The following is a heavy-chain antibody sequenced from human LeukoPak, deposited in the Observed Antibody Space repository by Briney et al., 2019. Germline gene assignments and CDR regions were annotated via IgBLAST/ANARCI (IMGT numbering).Heavy chain of an antibody. J-gene: IGHJ6*02. V-gene: IGHV4-34*01. CDR3: AGPYYYYGMDV. Sequence: PSETLSLTCAVYGGSFSGYYWSWLRQPPGKGREWIGEINHSGSTNYNPSLKSRVTISVDTSKTQFSLKLSSVTAADTAVYYCAGPYYYYGMDVWGQGTTVTVSS. CDR2: INHSGST. CDR1: GGSFSGYY.